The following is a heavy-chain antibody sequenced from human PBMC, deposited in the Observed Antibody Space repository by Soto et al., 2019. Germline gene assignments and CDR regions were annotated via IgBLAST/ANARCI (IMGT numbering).Heavy chain of an antibody. J-gene: IGHJ4*02. V-gene: IGHV3-7*01. D-gene: IGHD3-22*01. CDR3: AKIGYNDWDFDY. Sequence: EVQLMESGGGSVQPGGSLRLSCAASGFTFSRYWMAWVRQAPGKGLEWVANINQDVSQKLYVDSVRGRFTISRDNAQNSVYLQMNKLRADDPSVYYCAKIGYNDWDFDYWGQGTLVTVSS. CDR1: GFTFSRYW. CDR2: INQDVSQK.